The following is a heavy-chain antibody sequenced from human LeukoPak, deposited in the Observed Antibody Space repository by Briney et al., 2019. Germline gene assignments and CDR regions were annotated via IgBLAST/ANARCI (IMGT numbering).Heavy chain of an antibody. V-gene: IGHV3-30-3*01. J-gene: IGHJ4*02. D-gene: IGHD2-2*01. Sequence: GGSLRLSCAASGFTFSSYAMHWVRQAPGKGLEWVAVISYDGSNKYYADSVKGRFTISRDNSKNTLYLQMNSLRAEDTAVYYCASPLLGYCSSTSCYAFDYWGQGTLVTVSS. CDR1: GFTFSSYA. CDR2: ISYDGSNK. CDR3: ASPLLGYCSSTSCYAFDY.